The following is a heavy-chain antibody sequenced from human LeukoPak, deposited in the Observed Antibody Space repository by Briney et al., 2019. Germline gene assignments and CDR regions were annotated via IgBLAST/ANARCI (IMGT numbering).Heavy chain of an antibody. CDR1: GFTFSSYW. J-gene: IGHJ4*02. CDR2: ISTDGSST. V-gene: IGHV3-74*01. Sequence: PGGSLRLSCAASGFTFSSYWMHWVGQGPGKGLVWVSRISTDGSSTDYADSVKGRFTISRENAKNTLYLQMNSLRAEDTAVYYCAKAGPYYFDSWGQGTLVTVSS. CDR3: AKAGPYYFDS.